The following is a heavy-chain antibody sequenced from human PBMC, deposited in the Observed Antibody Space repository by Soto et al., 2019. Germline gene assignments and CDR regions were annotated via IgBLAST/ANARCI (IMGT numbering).Heavy chain of an antibody. CDR3: ARDGDYGDYELTDAFDI. CDR1: GFTFGSYG. J-gene: IGHJ3*02. D-gene: IGHD4-17*01. CDR2: IWYDGSNK. Sequence: QVQLVESGGGVVQPGRSLRLSCAASGFTFGSYGMHWVRQAPGKGLEWVAVIWYDGSNKYYADSVKGRFTISRDNSKNTLYLQMNSLTAEDTAVYYCARDGDYGDYELTDAFDIWGQGTMVTVSS. V-gene: IGHV3-33*01.